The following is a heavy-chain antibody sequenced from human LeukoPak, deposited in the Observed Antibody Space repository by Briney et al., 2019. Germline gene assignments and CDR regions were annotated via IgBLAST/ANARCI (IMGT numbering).Heavy chain of an antibody. CDR2: IYYSGST. D-gene: IGHD6-13*01. J-gene: IGHJ4*02. CDR1: GGSVSSGSYY. V-gene: IGHV4-61*01. Sequence: SETLSLTCTVSGGSVSSGSYYWSWIRQPPGKGLEWIGYIYYSGSTNYNPSLKSRVTISVDTSKNQFSLRLSSVTAADTAVYYCARLSHTSSSWVQLEYWGQGTLVTVSS. CDR3: ARLSHTSSSWVQLEY.